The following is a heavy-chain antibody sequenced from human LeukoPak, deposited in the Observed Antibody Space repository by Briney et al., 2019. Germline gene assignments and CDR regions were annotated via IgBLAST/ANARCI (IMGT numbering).Heavy chain of an antibody. J-gene: IGHJ4*02. CDR3: ARAVLLWFGESGYYFDY. CDR2: ISSNGGST. D-gene: IGHD3-10*01. CDR1: GFTFSSYA. Sequence: GGSLRLSCAASGFTFSSYAMHWVRQAPGKGLEYVSAISSNGGSTYYANSVKGRFTISRDNSKNTLYLQMGSLRAEDMAVYYCARAVLLWFGESGYYFDYWGQGTLVTVSS. V-gene: IGHV3-64*01.